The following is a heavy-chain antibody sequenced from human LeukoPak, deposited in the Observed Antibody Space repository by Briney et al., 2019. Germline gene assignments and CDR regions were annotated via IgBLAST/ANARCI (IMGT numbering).Heavy chain of an antibody. D-gene: IGHD3-22*01. CDR2: IYYSGST. V-gene: IGHV4-59*12. J-gene: IGHJ4*02. Sequence: SETLSLTCTVSGVSISSYHWSWIRQPPGKGLEWIGDIYYSGSTNYNPSLKSRVTTSIDTSKNQFSLKLSSVTAADTAVYYCARRDYSSGFYFFDYWGQGTLVTVSS. CDR3: ARRDYSSGFYFFDY. CDR1: GVSISSYH.